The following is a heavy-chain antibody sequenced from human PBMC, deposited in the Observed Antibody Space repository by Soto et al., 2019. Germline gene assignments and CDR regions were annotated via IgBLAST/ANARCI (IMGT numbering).Heavy chain of an antibody. CDR1: GFSFSDYY. J-gene: IGHJ4*02. D-gene: IGHD2-2*01. V-gene: IGHV3-11*01. CDR3: ARGNALYDY. CDR2: IRSSDNTK. Sequence: PGGSLRLCCAASGFSFSDYYMSWIRQAPGKGLEWVSYIRSSDNTKYYADSVKGRFTISRDNAKNSLYLQMNSLRAEDTAVYYCARGNALYDYWGQGTLVTVSS.